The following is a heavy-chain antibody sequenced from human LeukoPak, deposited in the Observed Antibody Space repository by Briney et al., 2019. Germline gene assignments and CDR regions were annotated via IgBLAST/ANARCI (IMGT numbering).Heavy chain of an antibody. J-gene: IGHJ4*02. V-gene: IGHV3-30*02. Sequence: GGSLRISCETSGFSLRSYGMNWVRQAPGQGLEWVAFIRNDGSDKYYADSVRGRFTISRDNSKKSLHLHMNRLRVEDTGVYYCAKDLEAGTSGYSLDYWGQGTLVSVSS. D-gene: IGHD3-22*01. CDR1: GFSLRSYG. CDR3: AKDLEAGTSGYSLDY. CDR2: IRNDGSDK.